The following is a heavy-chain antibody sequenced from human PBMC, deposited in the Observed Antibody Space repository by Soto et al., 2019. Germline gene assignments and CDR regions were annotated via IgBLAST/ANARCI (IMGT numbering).Heavy chain of an antibody. CDR3: ARSVFP. Sequence: QVQLQESGPGLVKPSQTLSLTCTVSGGSFSRGGYYWTWIRQHPGKGLEWIGYIDYSGSTYYNPSLKSRLTISLDTSKNQFSLRLSSVTAADTAVYYCARSVFPWGQGTLVTVSS. V-gene: IGHV4-31*03. CDR1: GGSFSRGGYY. CDR2: IDYSGST. J-gene: IGHJ5*02.